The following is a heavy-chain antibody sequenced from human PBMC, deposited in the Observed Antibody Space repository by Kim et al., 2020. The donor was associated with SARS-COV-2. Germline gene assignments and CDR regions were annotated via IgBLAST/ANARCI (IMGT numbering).Heavy chain of an antibody. Sequence: GGSLRLSCAASGFTFSSYSMNWVRQAPGKGLEWVSSISSSSSYIYYADSVKGRFTISRDNAKNSLYLQMNSLRAEDTAVYYCARDWKNQRITMIVGRVYWGQGTLVTVSS. V-gene: IGHV3-21*01. J-gene: IGHJ4*02. CDR1: GFTFSSYS. CDR3: ARDWKNQRITMIVGRVY. CDR2: ISSSSSYI. D-gene: IGHD3-22*01.